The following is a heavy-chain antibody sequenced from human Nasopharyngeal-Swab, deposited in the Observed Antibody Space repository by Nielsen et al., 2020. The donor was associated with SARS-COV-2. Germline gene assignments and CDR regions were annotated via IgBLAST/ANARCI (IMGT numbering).Heavy chain of an antibody. V-gene: IGHV1-3*01. J-gene: IGHJ3*02. Sequence: ASVKVSCKASGGTFSSYAMHWVRQAPGQRLEWMGWINAGNGNTKYSQMFQGRVTITRDTSASTAYMDLSSLRSEDTAVYYCARGRQYYDSSAYYSGHDAFDIWGQGTKLTVSS. D-gene: IGHD3-22*01. CDR1: GGTFSSYA. CDR2: INAGNGNT. CDR3: ARGRQYYDSSAYYSGHDAFDI.